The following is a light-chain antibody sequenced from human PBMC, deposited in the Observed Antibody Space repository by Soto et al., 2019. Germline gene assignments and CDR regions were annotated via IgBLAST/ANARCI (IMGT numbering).Light chain of an antibody. V-gene: IGKV3-20*01. Sequence: EIVLTQSPGTLSLSPGERAILSCRASQSVSSSHLARYQQKPGQAPRLLIYGASSRATGIQDTFSGSGSGADSTLAISALEPEDFAVYYCQQYGSSLWTFGQGTKVEI. CDR3: QQYGSSLWT. CDR2: GAS. J-gene: IGKJ1*01. CDR1: QSVSSSH.